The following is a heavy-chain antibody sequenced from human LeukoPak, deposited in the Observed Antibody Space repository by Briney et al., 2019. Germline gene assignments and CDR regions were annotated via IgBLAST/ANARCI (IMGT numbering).Heavy chain of an antibody. J-gene: IGHJ6*04. V-gene: IGHV3-48*03. D-gene: IGHD3-10*02. CDR1: GFTFSSYE. CDR2: ISSSGSTI. Sequence: PGGSLRLSRAASGFTFSSYEMNWVRQAPGKGLEWVSCISSSGSTIYYADSVKGRFTISRDNAKNSLYLQMNSLRAEDTAVYYCAELGITMIGGVWGKGTTVTISS. CDR3: AELGITMIGGV.